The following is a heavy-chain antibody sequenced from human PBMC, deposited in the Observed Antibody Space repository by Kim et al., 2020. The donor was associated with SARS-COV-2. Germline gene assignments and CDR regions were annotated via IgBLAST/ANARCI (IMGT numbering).Heavy chain of an antibody. CDR2: IYYSGST. V-gene: IGHV4-39*01. CDR3: ARHHVGITMIVVVVARFDP. D-gene: IGHD3-22*01. J-gene: IGHJ5*02. Sequence: SETLSLTCTVSGGSISSSSYYWGWIRQPPGKGLEWIGSIYYSGSTYYNPSLKSRVTISVDTSKNQFSLKLSSVTAAYTAVYYCARHHVGITMIVVVVARFDPWGQGTLVTVSS. CDR1: GGSISSSSYY.